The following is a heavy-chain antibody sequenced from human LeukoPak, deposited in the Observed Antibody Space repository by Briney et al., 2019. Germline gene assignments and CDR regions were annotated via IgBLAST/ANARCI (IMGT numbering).Heavy chain of an antibody. V-gene: IGHV4-39*01. CDR3: ARAVEPVYYYYYMDV. D-gene: IGHD1-26*01. J-gene: IGHJ6*03. CDR2: IYYSGST. Sequence: PSETLSLTCTVSGGSISSSRYYWGWIRQPPGKGLEWIGSIYYSGSTYYNPSLKSRVTISVDTSKNQFSLKLSSVTAADTAVYYCARAVEPVYYYYYMDVWGKGTTVTVSS. CDR1: GGSISSSRYY.